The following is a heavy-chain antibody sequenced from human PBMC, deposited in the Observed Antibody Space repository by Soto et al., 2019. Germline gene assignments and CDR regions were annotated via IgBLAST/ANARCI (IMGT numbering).Heavy chain of an antibody. CDR1: GYNFIAYY. V-gene: IGHV1-46*01. Sequence: VKVSCKTSGYNFIAYYIYWVRQAPGQGPEWMGMINPSSGATNIAQKFQGRITVTSDSSTNTAYLQLSSLRSEDAAVYYCAKYCGGDCRHFDAWGQGTRVTVSS. D-gene: IGHD2-21*02. CDR2: INPSSGAT. J-gene: IGHJ4*02. CDR3: AKYCGGDCRHFDA.